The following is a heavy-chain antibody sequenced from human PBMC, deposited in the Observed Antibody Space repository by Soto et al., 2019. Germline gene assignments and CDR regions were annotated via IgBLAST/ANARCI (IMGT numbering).Heavy chain of an antibody. CDR1: GYTFTGYA. V-gene: IGHV1-3*05. Sequence: QVQLVQSGAEEKKPGASVKVSCKASGYTFTGYAMHWVRQAPGQRLEWMGWINAGNGNTKYSQKFQGRVTIPRDTPASTAKRGLASLRFKDRAVYYCASAGAGAPAFAYGGKGTLVTVPS. CDR2: INAGNGNT. D-gene: IGHD3-10*01. CDR3: ASAGAGAPAFAY. J-gene: IGHJ4*02.